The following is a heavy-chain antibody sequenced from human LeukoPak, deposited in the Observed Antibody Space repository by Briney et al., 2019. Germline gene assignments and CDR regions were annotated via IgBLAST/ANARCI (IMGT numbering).Heavy chain of an antibody. V-gene: IGHV3-30*18. CDR1: GLTFNTYG. Sequence: GRSLRLSCAASGLTFNTYGMHCVRQAPGKGLEWVAVISYDASNKNYADPVKGRFTISRDYSKNTVYLQMNSLRAEDTAVYFCAKGVGGYTIGYYFDYWGQGTPVTVSS. D-gene: IGHD5-18*01. CDR2: ISYDASNK. CDR3: AKGVGGYTIGYYFDY. J-gene: IGHJ4*02.